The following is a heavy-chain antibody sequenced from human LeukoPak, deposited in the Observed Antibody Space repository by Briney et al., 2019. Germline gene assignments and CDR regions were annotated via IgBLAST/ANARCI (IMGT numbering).Heavy chain of an antibody. Sequence: ASVKVSCKTTEDTLRNVAFSWVRQAPGQGLEWLGGIIPMIATASYSQKFQGRVSINANKSTNTVYMELSSLKLEDTAVYYCARGAGWLYDWGQGTLVIVSS. CDR2: IIPMIATA. V-gene: IGHV1-69*06. J-gene: IGHJ4*02. D-gene: IGHD3-22*01. CDR3: ARGAGWLYD. CDR1: EDTLRNVA.